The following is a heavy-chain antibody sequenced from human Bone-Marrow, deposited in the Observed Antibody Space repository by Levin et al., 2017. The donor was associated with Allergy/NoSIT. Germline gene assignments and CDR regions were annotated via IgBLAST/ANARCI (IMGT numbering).Heavy chain of an antibody. V-gene: IGHV3-13*04. CDR2: IGTAGDT. D-gene: IGHD6-13*01. CDR3: ARGGAYSSSWYFPFDY. J-gene: IGHJ4*02. CDR1: GFTFSSYD. Sequence: GGSLRLSCAASGFTFSSYDMHWVRQATGKGLEWVSAIGTAGDTYYPGSVKGRFTISRENAKNSLYLQMNSLRAGDTAVYYCARGGAYSSSWYFPFDYWGQGTLVTVSS.